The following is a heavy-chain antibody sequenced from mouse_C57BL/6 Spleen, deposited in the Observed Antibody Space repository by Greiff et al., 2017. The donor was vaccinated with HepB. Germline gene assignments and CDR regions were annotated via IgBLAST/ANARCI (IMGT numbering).Heavy chain of an antibody. Sequence: VQLQQSGAELVRPGASVTLSCKASGYTFTDYEMHWVKQTPVHGLEWIGAIDPETGGTAYNQKFKGKAILTADKSSSTAYMELRSLTSEDSAVYYCTTYGSRMDYFDYWGQGTTLTVSS. CDR1: GYTFTDYE. D-gene: IGHD1-1*01. CDR2: IDPETGGT. V-gene: IGHV1-15*01. J-gene: IGHJ2*01. CDR3: TTYGSRMDYFDY.